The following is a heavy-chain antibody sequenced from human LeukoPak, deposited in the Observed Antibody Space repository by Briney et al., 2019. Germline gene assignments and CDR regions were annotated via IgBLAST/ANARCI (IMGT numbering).Heavy chain of an antibody. D-gene: IGHD6-13*01. CDR1: GYTFTGYY. CDR3: ARDRQRIAAAGTNIIWFDP. CDR2: INPNSGGT. Sequence: ASVKVSCKASGYTFTGYYMHWVRQAPGQGLEWMGRINPNSGGTNYAQKFQGRVTMTRDTSISTAYMELSRLRSDDTAVYYCARDRQRIAAAGTNIIWFDPWGQGTLVTVSS. J-gene: IGHJ5*02. V-gene: IGHV1-2*06.